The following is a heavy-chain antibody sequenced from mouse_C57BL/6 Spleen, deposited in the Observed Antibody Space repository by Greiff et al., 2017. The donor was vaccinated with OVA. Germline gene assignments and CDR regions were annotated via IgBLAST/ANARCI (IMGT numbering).Heavy chain of an antibody. J-gene: IGHJ4*01. D-gene: IGHD2-4*01. V-gene: IGHV1-50*01. CDR1: GYTFTSYW. CDR2: IDPSDSYT. Sequence: QVQLQQSGAELVKPGASVKLSCKASGYTFTSYWMQWVKQRPGQGLEWIGEIDPSDSYTNYNQKFKGKATLTVDTSSSTAYMQLSSLTSEDSAVYYCARWGLRGYAMDYWGQGTSVTVSS. CDR3: ARWGLRGYAMDY.